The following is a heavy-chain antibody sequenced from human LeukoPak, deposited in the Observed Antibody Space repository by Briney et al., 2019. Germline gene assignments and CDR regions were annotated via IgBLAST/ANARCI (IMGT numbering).Heavy chain of an antibody. Sequence: GGSLRLSCAASGFTFSNAWMSWVRQAPGKGLEWVGRIKSKTDGGTTDYAAPVKGRFTISRDDSKNTLYLQMNSLKTEDTAVYYCTTLTLNIVVVPAAMFPKGNDVFDIWGQGTMVTVSS. CDR1: GFTFSNAW. CDR2: IKSKTDGGTT. V-gene: IGHV3-15*01. D-gene: IGHD2-2*01. J-gene: IGHJ3*02. CDR3: TTLTLNIVVVPAAMFPKGNDVFDI.